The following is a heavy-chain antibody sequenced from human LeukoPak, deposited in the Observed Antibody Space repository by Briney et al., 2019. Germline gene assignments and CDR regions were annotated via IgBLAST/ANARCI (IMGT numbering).Heavy chain of an antibody. CDR2: IDTDVSNT. V-gene: IGHV3-74*01. J-gene: IGHJ4*02. Sequence: GGSLRLSCAASGFALSMYWMHWVRQAPGKGLVWVSRIDTDVSNTDYADSVKGRFTISRDNSKNTLYLQMNSLRAEDTAVYYCAKGTMDGGQYYYDSSGGQGTLVTVSS. D-gene: IGHD3-22*01. CDR3: AKGTMDGGQYYYDSS. CDR1: GFALSMYW.